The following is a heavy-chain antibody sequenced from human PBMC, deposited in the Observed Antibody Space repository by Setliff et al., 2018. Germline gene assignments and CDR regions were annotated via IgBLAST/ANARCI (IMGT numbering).Heavy chain of an antibody. Sequence: GESLKISCKGSGYNFASYWIAWVRQMPGKGLEWMGIIYPDDSDTRYSPSFQGQVTISADKSISTAYLQWSSLKASDTAMYYCARRDFGSDYPLVSWGQGTLVTVSS. CDR2: IYPDDSDT. V-gene: IGHV5-51*01. CDR3: ARRDFGSDYPLVS. D-gene: IGHD6-25*01. J-gene: IGHJ4*02. CDR1: GYNFASYW.